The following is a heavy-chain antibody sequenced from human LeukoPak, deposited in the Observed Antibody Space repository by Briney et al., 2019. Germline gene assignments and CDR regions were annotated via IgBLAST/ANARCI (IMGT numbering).Heavy chain of an antibody. Sequence: GGSLRLSCAASGFTFSSYAMSWVRQAPGKGLEWVSGISGSGASTYYADSVRGRFTISRDNAESSVYLQMNSLRVDDTGLYYCTRDIDDVLTGHDAFDVWGQGTVVTVSS. CDR2: ISGSGAST. CDR3: TRDIDDVLTGHDAFDV. D-gene: IGHD3-9*01. CDR1: GFTFSSYA. J-gene: IGHJ3*01. V-gene: IGHV3-23*01.